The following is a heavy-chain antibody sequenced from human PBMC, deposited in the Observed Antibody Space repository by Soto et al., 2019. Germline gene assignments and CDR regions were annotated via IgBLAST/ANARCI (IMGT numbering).Heavy chain of an antibody. D-gene: IGHD2-8*01. Sequence: QVQLVQSGAEVKKPGASVKASCKASGYTFTSYDINWVRQATGQGLEWMGWMNPNSVKTGYSQKFQGRVTMTRNTSISTAYMELISLRSEDTDVYYCARERNGPTSMDVWGQGTTVTVSS. CDR2: MNPNSVKT. CDR3: ARERNGPTSMDV. J-gene: IGHJ6*02. V-gene: IGHV1-8*01. CDR1: GYTFTSYD.